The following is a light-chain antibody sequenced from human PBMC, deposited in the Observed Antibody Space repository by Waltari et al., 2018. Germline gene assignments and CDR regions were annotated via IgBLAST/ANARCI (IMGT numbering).Light chain of an antibody. V-gene: IGLV2-14*01. Sequence: QSALTQPASVSGSPGKSITISCTGTSSDVGGYKYVSLDQQHPGKAPKRMIYDVSKRPSGVSNRCAGSKSGNTASLTISGLQAEDEADYYCRSYTSSSTWVFGGGTKLTVL. CDR2: DVS. CDR3: RSYTSSSTWV. J-gene: IGLJ3*02. CDR1: SSDVGGYKY.